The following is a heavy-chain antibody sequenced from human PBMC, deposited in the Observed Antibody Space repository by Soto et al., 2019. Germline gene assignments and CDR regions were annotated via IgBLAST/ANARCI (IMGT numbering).Heavy chain of an antibody. J-gene: IGHJ3*02. CDR2: IYYSGST. CDR1: GCSISSSSYY. CDR3: ARQGSGSYNAFDI. Sequence: QLQLQESGPGLVKPSETLSLTCTVSGCSISSSSYYWGWIRQPPGKGLEWIGTIYYSGSTYYNPSPKSRVTISVDTSKNQFSLKLSSVTAAYTAVYYCARQGSGSYNAFDIWGQGTVVTVSS. V-gene: IGHV4-39*01. D-gene: IGHD1-26*01.